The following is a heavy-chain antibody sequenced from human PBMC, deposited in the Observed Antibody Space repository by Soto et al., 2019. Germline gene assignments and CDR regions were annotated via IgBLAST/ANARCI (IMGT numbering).Heavy chain of an antibody. CDR1: GGSISSGGYY. D-gene: IGHD2-2*01. J-gene: IGHJ4*02. CDR3: AREGRYCSSTSCPHFDY. V-gene: IGHV4-31*03. CDR2: IYYSGST. Sequence: QVQLQESGPGLVKPSQTLSLTCTVSGGSISSGGYYWSWIRQHPGKGLEWIGYIYYSGSTYYNPSLKSRVTLSVDTSKNQFSLKLSSVTAADTAVYYCAREGRYCSSTSCPHFDYWGQGTLVTVSS.